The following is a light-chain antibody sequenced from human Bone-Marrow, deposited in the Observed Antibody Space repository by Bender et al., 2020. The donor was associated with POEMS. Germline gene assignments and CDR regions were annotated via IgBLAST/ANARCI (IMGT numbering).Light chain of an antibody. CDR1: ALAKKY. CDR3: QSTDSSGTFPEV. CDR2: EDN. J-gene: IGLJ3*02. V-gene: IGLV3-25*03. Sequence: SYELTQPPSVSVSPGQTARITCSGDALAKKYAYWYQQKPGQAPVLVIYEDNKRPSGIPESFSGSSSGTTVTLTISGVQAEDEADYYCQSTDSSGTFPEVFGGGTKLTVL.